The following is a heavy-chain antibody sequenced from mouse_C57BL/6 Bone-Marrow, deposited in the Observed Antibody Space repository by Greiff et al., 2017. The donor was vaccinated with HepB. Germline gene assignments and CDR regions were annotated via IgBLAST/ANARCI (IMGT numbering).Heavy chain of an antibody. Sequence: VQGVESGPELVKPGASVKISCKASGYAFSSSWMNWVKQRPGKGLEWIGRIYPGDGDTNYNGKFKGKATLTADKSSSTAYMQLSSLTSEDSAVYFCASRLTGPYYYAMDYWGQGTSVTVSS. D-gene: IGHD4-1*01. V-gene: IGHV1-82*01. J-gene: IGHJ4*01. CDR3: ASRLTGPYYYAMDY. CDR1: GYAFSSSW. CDR2: IYPGDGDT.